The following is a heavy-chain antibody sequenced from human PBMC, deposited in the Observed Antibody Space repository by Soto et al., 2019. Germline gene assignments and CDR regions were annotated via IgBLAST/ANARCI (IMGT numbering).Heavy chain of an antibody. D-gene: IGHD5-12*01. CDR2: IWYDGRKE. Sequence: PGGSLRLSCSASGFTFITYGMHWVRQAPGKGLEWVALIWYDGRKEDYADSVKGRFTISRDNSKNTLYLQMNSLRAEDTAVYYCARDRWIVSTITSFDYWGQGTPVTVSS. J-gene: IGHJ4*02. CDR1: GFTFITYG. CDR3: ARDRWIVSTITSFDY. V-gene: IGHV3-33*01.